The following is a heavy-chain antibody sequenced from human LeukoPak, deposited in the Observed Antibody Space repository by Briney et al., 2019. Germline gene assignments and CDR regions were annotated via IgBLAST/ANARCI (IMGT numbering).Heavy chain of an antibody. Sequence: SETLSLTCTVSGGSISSYYWSWIRQPPGKGLEWIGYIYYSGSTNYNPSLKSRVTISVDTSKNQFSLKLSSVTAADTAVYYCATNYYEFDYWGQGTLVTVSS. D-gene: IGHD3-22*01. CDR3: ATNYYEFDY. CDR2: IYYSGST. V-gene: IGHV4-59*12. CDR1: GGSISSYY. J-gene: IGHJ4*02.